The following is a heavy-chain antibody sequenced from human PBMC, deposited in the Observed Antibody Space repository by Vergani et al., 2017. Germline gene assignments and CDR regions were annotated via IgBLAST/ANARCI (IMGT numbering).Heavy chain of an antibody. CDR3: ASSGIAVAGTGLYY. D-gene: IGHD6-19*01. J-gene: IGHJ4*02. CDR2: ISGSGGST. CDR1: GFTFSSYA. Sequence: EVHLLESGGGLVQSGGSLRLSCAASGFTFSSYAMSWVRQAPGKGLEWVSAISGSGGSTYYADSVKGRFTISRDNSKNTLYLQMNSLRAEDTAVYYCASSGIAVAGTGLYYWGQGTLVTVSS. V-gene: IGHV3-23*01.